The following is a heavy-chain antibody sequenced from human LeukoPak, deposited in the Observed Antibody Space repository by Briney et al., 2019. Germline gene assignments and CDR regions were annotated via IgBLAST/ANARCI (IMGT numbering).Heavy chain of an antibody. Sequence: ASVKVSCKASGYTFTNYYVHWVRQAPGQGLEWMGMINLGGGSTNYAQKFQGRVTMTRDTSTTTVYMELSSLRSEDTAIYYCARGGTYYYYGMDVWGQGTTVTVSS. CDR1: GYTFTNYY. J-gene: IGHJ6*02. V-gene: IGHV1-46*01. D-gene: IGHD1-26*01. CDR2: INLGGGST. CDR3: ARGGTYYYYGMDV.